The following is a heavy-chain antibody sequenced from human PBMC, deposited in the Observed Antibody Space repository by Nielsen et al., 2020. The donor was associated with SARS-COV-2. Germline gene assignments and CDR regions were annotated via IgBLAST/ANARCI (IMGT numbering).Heavy chain of an antibody. CDR3: AKASLFGDYYYYYGMDV. Sequence: GGSLRLSCAASGFTFRRYAMSWVRQAPGKGLEWVSAISGSGGSTYYADSVKGRFTISRDNSKNTLYLQMNSLRAEDTAVYYCAKASLFGDYYYYYGMDVWGQGTTVTVSS. CDR2: ISGSGGST. V-gene: IGHV3-23*01. CDR1: GFTFRRYA. J-gene: IGHJ6*02. D-gene: IGHD2-21*01.